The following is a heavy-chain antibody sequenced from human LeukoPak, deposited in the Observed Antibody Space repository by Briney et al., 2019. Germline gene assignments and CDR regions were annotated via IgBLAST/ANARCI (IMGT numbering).Heavy chain of an antibody. CDR2: ISSSGSTI. D-gene: IGHD6-6*01. Sequence: GDSLRLSCAASGFIFSTYAMTWVRQAPGKGLEWVSYISSSGSTIYYADSVKGRFTISRDNAKNSLYLQMNSLRAEDTAVYYCAGGIAARPFYYYGMDVWGQGTTVTVSS. CDR3: AGGIAARPFYYYGMDV. J-gene: IGHJ6*02. V-gene: IGHV3-48*03. CDR1: GFIFSTYA.